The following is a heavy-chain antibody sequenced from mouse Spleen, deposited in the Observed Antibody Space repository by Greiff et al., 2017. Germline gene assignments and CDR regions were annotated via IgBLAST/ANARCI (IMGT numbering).Heavy chain of an antibody. Sequence: VQLQQSGPELVKPGASVKISCKASGYSFTDYNMNWVKQSNGKSLEWIGVIIPNYGTTSSNQKFKGKATLTVDQSSSTAYMQLNNLTSEDSAVYYCASPYSNYDAWFAYWGQGTLVTVSA. J-gene: IGHJ3*01. CDR2: IIPNYGTT. V-gene: IGHV1-39*01. CDR1: GYSFTDYN. CDR3: ASPYSNYDAWFAY. D-gene: IGHD2-5*01.